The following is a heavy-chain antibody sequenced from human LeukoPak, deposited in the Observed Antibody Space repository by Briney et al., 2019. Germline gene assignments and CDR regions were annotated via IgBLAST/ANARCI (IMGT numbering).Heavy chain of an antibody. CDR1: GGSFSGYY. D-gene: IGHD2-15*01. V-gene: IGHV4-34*01. J-gene: IGHJ4*02. CDR3: ARGRSCSGGSCYHRYSHLWLFDY. CDR2: INHSGST. Sequence: SETLSLTCAVYGGSFSGYYWSWIRQPPGKGLEWIGEINHSGSTNYNPSLKSRVTISVDTSKNQFSLKLSSVTAADTAVYYCARGRSCSGGSCYHRYSHLWLFDYWGQGTLVTVSS.